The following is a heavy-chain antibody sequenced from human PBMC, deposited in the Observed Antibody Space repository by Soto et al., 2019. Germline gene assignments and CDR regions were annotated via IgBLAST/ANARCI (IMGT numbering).Heavy chain of an antibody. Sequence: QVQLVQSGAEVKKPGASVKVSCKASGYTFTSYAMHWVRQAPGQRLEWMGWINAGNGNTKYSQKFQGRVTITSDTSASKADMELSSLRSEDTAVYYCARGLNGYLYYFDYWGQGTLVTVSS. CDR3: ARGLNGYLYYFDY. D-gene: IGHD5-18*01. V-gene: IGHV1-3*01. CDR2: INAGNGNT. J-gene: IGHJ4*02. CDR1: GYTFTSYA.